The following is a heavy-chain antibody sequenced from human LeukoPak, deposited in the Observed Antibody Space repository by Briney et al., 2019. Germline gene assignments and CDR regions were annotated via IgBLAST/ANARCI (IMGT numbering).Heavy chain of an antibody. CDR3: ARGPTISETGYFDY. D-gene: IGHD1-1*01. V-gene: IGHV4-34*01. CDR1: GFTFSDYD. J-gene: IGHJ4*03. CDR2: VNHRGDT. Sequence: GSLRLSCAASGFTFSDYDMSWIRQAPGKGLQWIAEVNHRGDTNYNPSVKGRVTISVDTSKNQFSLKVTSLTAADTAVYYCARGPTISETGYFDYWGQGTLVTVSS.